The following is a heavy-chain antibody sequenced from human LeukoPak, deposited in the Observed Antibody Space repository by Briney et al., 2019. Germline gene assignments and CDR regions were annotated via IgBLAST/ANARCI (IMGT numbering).Heavy chain of an antibody. D-gene: IGHD3-10*01. V-gene: IGHV1-8*01. Sequence: ASVKVSCKASGYTFSTYDINWVRQATGQGLEWMGWMNPNSGNTGYAQKFQGRVTMTRNTSISTAYMELSGLRSEDTAVYYCARVRYYGPGIYYRGLAYWGRGSLVTVSS. CDR3: ARVRYYGPGIYYRGLAY. J-gene: IGHJ4*02. CDR1: GYTFSTYD. CDR2: MNPNSGNT.